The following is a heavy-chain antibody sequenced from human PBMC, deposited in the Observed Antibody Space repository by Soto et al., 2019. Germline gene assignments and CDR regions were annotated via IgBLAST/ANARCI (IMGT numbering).Heavy chain of an antibody. V-gene: IGHV3-33*01. CDR3: ARDPGARYYFDY. CDR1: GFTFSSYG. CDR2: IWYDGSNK. D-gene: IGHD3-10*01. Sequence: QVQLVESGGGVVQPGRSLRLSCAASGFTFSSYGMHWVRQAPGKGLEWVAVIWYDGSNKYYADSVKGRFTISRDNSKNTLYLQMNSLRAEDTAVYYCARDPGARYYFDYWGQGTLVTVSP. J-gene: IGHJ4*02.